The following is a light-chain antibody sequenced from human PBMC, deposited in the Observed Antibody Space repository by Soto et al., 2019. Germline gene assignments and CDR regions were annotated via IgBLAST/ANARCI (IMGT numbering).Light chain of an antibody. J-gene: IGLJ2*01. Sequence: QSVLTQPASVSGSPGQSTTISCTGTSSDVGGYNYVCWYQQHPGKAPKLMISEVSKRPSGVSNRFSGSKSGNTASLTISGLQPEDEADYYCSSYTIRNVIFGGGTKVTVL. V-gene: IGLV2-14*01. CDR1: SSDVGGYNY. CDR2: EVS. CDR3: SSYTIRNVI.